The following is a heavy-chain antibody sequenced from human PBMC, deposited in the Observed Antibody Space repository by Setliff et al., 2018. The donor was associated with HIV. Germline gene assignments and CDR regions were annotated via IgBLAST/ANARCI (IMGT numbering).Heavy chain of an antibody. CDR2: INAGNGNT. V-gene: IGHV1-3*01. D-gene: IGHD1-26*01. Sequence: ASVKVSCKASGGTFTSYAMHWVRQAPGQRLEWMGWINAGNGNTKYSQKFQGRVTITADESTSTAYMELSSLRSEDTAVYYCARAPGREAEARGGPDAFDIWGQGTMVTVSS. J-gene: IGHJ3*02. CDR3: ARAPGREAEARGGPDAFDI. CDR1: GGTFTSYA.